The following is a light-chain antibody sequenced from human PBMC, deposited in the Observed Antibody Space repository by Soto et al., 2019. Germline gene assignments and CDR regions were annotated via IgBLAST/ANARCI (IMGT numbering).Light chain of an antibody. J-gene: IGKJ1*01. CDR3: QQYNSWLWT. V-gene: IGKV3-15*01. CDR2: GAS. CDR1: QSVSSK. Sequence: RVMTQSQATLSVSPGGGATLSCRASQSVSSKLAWYQQKPGQAPRLLIYGASTRATGIPARFSGSGSGTEFTLIISSLQSEDSAVYYCQQYNSWLWTFGQGTKV.